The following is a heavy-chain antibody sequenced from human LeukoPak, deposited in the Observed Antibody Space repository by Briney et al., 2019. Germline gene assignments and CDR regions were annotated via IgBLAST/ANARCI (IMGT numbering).Heavy chain of an antibody. V-gene: IGHV3-23*01. J-gene: IGHJ4*02. D-gene: IGHD4/OR15-4a*01. CDR1: GFTFSSYA. CDR2: ISGSGGST. Sequence: GGSLRLSCAASGFTFSSYAMSWVRQAPGKGLEWVSGISGSGGSTYYADSVKGRFTISRDNSKDTLYLQMNSLRAEDTAIYYCARLWGDATIFDLWGQGTLVTVSS. CDR3: ARLWGDATIFDL.